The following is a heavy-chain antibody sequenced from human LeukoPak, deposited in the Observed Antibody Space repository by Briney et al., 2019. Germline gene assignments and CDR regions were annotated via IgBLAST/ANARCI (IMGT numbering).Heavy chain of an antibody. Sequence: WGSLRLSCAASGFTFGAYGMHWVRQAPGKGLEWVALIWYDGSNEHYADSVKGRFTISRDNSKNTLYLQMNSLRAEDTAVYYCAREGPYDKVLHWGQGTLVTVSS. V-gene: IGHV3-33*01. CDR2: IWYDGSNE. CDR1: GFTFGAYG. J-gene: IGHJ4*02. CDR3: AREGPYDKVLH. D-gene: IGHD3-22*01.